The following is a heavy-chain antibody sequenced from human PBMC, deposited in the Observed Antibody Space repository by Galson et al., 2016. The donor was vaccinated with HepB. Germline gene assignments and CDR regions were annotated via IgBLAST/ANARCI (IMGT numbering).Heavy chain of an antibody. CDR1: GFTFSGYA. J-gene: IGHJ4*02. CDR3: ARDGPYTDFWSGYYVGDYLDY. Sequence: SLRLSCAASGFTFSGYAMHWVRQAPGKRLEWVAVISYDGSDEHYADSVKGRFTISRDNSRNTLYLQMNSLRAEDTAVYYCARDGPYTDFWSGYYVGDYLDYWGQGTLVTVSS. D-gene: IGHD3-3*01. V-gene: IGHV3-30*04. CDR2: ISYDGSDE.